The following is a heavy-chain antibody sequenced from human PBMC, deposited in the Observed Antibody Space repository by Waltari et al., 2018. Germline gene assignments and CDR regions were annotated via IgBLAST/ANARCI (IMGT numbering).Heavy chain of an antibody. J-gene: IGHJ6*02. CDR2: INHSGST. CDR3: ARGTYCSGGSCYRGMDV. V-gene: IGHV4-34*01. Sequence: KGVEWIGEINHSGSTNYNPSLKGRVTISVDTSKNQFSLKLSSVTAADTAVYYCARGTYCSGGSCYRGMDVWGQGTTVTVSS. D-gene: IGHD2-15*01.